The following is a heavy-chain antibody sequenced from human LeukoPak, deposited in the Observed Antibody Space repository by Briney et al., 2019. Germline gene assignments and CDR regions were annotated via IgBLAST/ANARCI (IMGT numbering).Heavy chain of an antibody. CDR3: ARGPLVGATLDY. CDR2: ISHDGSNE. D-gene: IGHD1-26*01. J-gene: IGHJ4*02. CDR1: GFTFSGYA. Sequence: GGSLRLSCAASGFTFSGYAMHWVRQAPGKGLEWVAVISHDGSNEYYADSVKGRFTISRDYSKNTLFLQMNSLRAEDTGVYYCARGPLVGATLDYWGQGTLVTVSS. V-gene: IGHV3-30-3*01.